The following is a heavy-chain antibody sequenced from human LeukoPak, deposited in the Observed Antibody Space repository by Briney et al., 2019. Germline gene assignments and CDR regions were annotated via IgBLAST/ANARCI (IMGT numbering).Heavy chain of an antibody. V-gene: IGHV3-9*01. CDR3: AKDNRRHYTSGPNPDSLH. CDR1: GFIFNNYA. J-gene: IGHJ4*02. D-gene: IGHD6-19*01. Sequence: GGSLRLSCAGSGFIFNNYAMHWVRQPPGRGLEWVSGISWNSGSIDYADSVKGRFTISRDNAKNSLYLQMNSLRVEDTAFYYCAKDNRRHYTSGPNPDSLHWGQGALVTVSS. CDR2: ISWNSGSI.